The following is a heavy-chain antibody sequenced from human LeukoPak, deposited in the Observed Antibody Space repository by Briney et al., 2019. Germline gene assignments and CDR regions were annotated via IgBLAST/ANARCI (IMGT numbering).Heavy chain of an antibody. CDR1: GFTFSSYA. V-gene: IGHV3-66*01. Sequence: PGRSLRLSCAASGFTFSSYAMHWVRQAPGKGLEWLSIIYAGGNTYSADSVKGRFTISRDNSRNTVYLQMNNLRDDDTAVYYCARGQTDLLRNYFDYWGPGTPVTVSS. CDR2: IYAGGNT. J-gene: IGHJ4*02. CDR3: ARGQTDLLRNYFDY.